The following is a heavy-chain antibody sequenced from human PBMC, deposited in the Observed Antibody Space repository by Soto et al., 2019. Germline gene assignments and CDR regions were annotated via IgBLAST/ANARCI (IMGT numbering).Heavy chain of an antibody. CDR1: RGPFSGYY. CDR2: IKHSGGT. J-gene: IGHJ6*01. D-gene: IGHD1-26*01. Sequence: NLSLTCAVYRGPFSGYYWCWICQSPWKGLERIGVIKHSGGTNYNPSLKSRVTISVDTSKNQFSLKLSSVTAADTPVYYCPRVPAKECEWEPCYYYYYGM. V-gene: IGHV4-34*01. CDR3: PRVPAKECEWEPCYYYYYGM.